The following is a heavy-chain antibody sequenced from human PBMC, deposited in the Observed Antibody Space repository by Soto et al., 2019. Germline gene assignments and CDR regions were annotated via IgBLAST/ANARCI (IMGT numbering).Heavy chain of an antibody. J-gene: IGHJ6*03. V-gene: IGHV3-33*01. CDR2: IWYDGSNK. Sequence: PGGSLRLSCAASGFTFSSYGMHWVRQAPGKGLEWVAVIWYDGSNKYYADSVKGRFTISRDNSKNTLYLQMNSLRAEDTAVYYCARGPQIAARPVYYYYYMDVWGKGTTVTVSS. CDR1: GFTFSSYG. CDR3: ARGPQIAARPVYYYYYMDV. D-gene: IGHD6-6*01.